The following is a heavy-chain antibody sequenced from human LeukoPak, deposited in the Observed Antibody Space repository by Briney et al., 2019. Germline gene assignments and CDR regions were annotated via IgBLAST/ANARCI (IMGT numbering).Heavy chain of an antibody. V-gene: IGHV3-30-3*01. D-gene: IGHD6-13*01. CDR3: ARDRTAALDY. CDR2: ISYDGSNK. Sequence: PGGSLRLSCAASGFTFSSYAMRWVRQAPGKGLEWVAVISYDGSNKYYADSVKGRFTISRDNSKNTLYLQMNSLRAGDTAVYYCARDRTAALDYWGQGTLVTVSS. J-gene: IGHJ4*02. CDR1: GFTFSSYA.